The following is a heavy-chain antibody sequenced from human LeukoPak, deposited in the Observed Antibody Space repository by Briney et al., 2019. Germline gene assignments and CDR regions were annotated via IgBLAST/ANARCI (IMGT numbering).Heavy chain of an antibody. Sequence: PGGSLRLSCAASEFIVNTNYMTWVRQAPGRGLEWVSFIYADGNTYYADSVKGRFTISRDISKNAVYLQMNSLRAEDTAVYYCARDSYGDANFDSWGQGTLVTVSS. CDR2: IYADGNT. V-gene: IGHV3-53*01. J-gene: IGHJ4*02. CDR3: ARDSYGDANFDS. D-gene: IGHD4-17*01. CDR1: EFIVNTNY.